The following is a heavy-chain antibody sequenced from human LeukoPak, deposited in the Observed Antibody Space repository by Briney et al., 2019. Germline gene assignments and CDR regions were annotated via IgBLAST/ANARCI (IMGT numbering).Heavy chain of an antibody. V-gene: IGHV3-53*01. Sequence: GGSLRLSCAASGFTFNNVWMNWVRQAPGKGLEWVSTIYTGGNTYYAASVKGRFTISRDFSKNTVFLHMNSLRAEDTAMYYCARGDDSGYYDYFDYWGQGALVTVSS. CDR2: IYTGGNT. D-gene: IGHD3-22*01. CDR3: ARGDDSGYYDYFDY. J-gene: IGHJ4*02. CDR1: GFTFNNVW.